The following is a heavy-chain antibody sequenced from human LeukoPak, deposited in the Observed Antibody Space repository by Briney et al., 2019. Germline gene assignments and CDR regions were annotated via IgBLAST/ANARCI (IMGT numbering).Heavy chain of an antibody. CDR1: GGSISSYY. CDR3: ARLSYRDSRGAFDI. CDR2: IYYSGST. Sequence: SETLSLTCTVSGGSISSYYWSWIRQPPGKGLEWIGYIYYSGSTNYNPSLKNRVTISVDTSKNQFSLKLSSVTAADTAVYYCARLSYRDSRGAFDIWGQGTMVTVSS. D-gene: IGHD3-22*01. V-gene: IGHV4-59*08. J-gene: IGHJ3*02.